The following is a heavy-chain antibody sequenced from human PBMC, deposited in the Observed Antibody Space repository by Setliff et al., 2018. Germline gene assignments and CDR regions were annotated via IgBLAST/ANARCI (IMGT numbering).Heavy chain of an antibody. Sequence: GGSLRLSCAASGFTFNTYAMSWVRQPPGKGLEWVSSISDTALGIYYADSVRGRFTISRDNSKKTLYLQMNSLRAEDTAVYYCVKDVVGYSSTWPKRDYFDYWGQGTWGTVSS. J-gene: IGHJ4*02. CDR2: ISDTALGI. V-gene: IGHV3-23*01. CDR3: VKDVVGYSSTWPKRDYFDY. D-gene: IGHD6-13*01. CDR1: GFTFNTYA.